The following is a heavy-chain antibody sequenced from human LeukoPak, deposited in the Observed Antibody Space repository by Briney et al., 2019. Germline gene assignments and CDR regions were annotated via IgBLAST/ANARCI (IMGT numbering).Heavy chain of an antibody. V-gene: IGHV3-74*01. J-gene: IGHJ4*02. CDR3: ALGNYDSSGYYPLPIDY. D-gene: IGHD3-22*01. Sequence: GGSLRLSCAASRFTLSSYWIHWVRQAPGKGLVWVSRINTDGSSTNYADSVKGRFTISRDNSKNTLYLQMNSLRAEDTAVYYCALGNYDSSGYYPLPIDYWGQGTLVTVSS. CDR1: RFTLSSYW. CDR2: INTDGSST.